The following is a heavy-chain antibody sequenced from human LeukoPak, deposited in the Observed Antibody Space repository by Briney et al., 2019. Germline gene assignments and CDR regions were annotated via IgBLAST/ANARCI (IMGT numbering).Heavy chain of an antibody. CDR1: GYSFTNYW. V-gene: IGHV5-51*01. J-gene: IGHJ4*02. CDR2: IYPGDSNT. CDR3: ARLSVVGATISYFDY. Sequence: GESLKISCEGSGYSFTNYWIGWVRQMPGKGLEWMGIIYPGDSNTRYSPSFQGQVTISADTSISTAYLQWSSLKASDTAMYYCARLSVVGATISYFDYWGQGTLVTVSS. D-gene: IGHD1-26*01.